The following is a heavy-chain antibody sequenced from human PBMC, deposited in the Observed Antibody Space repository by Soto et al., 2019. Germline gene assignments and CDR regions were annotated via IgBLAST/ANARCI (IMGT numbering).Heavy chain of an antibody. CDR3: ARILGEYQLLFSGLGYCSGGSCFNNWFDP. CDR1: GFSLSNARMG. V-gene: IGHV2-26*01. D-gene: IGHD2-15*01. CDR2: IFSNDEK. Sequence: QVTLKESGPVLVKPTETLTLTCTVSGFSLSNARMGVSWIRQPPGKALEWLAHIFSNDEKSYSTSLKSRLTISKDTSKSQVVLTMTNMDPVDTATYYCARILGEYQLLFSGLGYCSGGSCFNNWFDPWGQGTLVTVSS. J-gene: IGHJ5*02.